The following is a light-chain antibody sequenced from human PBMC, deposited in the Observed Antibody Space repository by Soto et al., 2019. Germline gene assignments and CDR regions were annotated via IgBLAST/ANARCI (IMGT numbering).Light chain of an antibody. CDR1: NIGSKS. V-gene: IGLV3-21*04. CDR2: YDS. J-gene: IGLJ3*02. CDR3: QVWDSSSDHLV. Sequence: ELTQPPSVSVAPGKTARITCGGNNIGSKSVHWYQQKPGQAPVLVIYYDSDRPSGIPERFSGSNSGNTATLTISRVEAGDEADDYCQVWDSSSDHLVFGGGTKLTVL.